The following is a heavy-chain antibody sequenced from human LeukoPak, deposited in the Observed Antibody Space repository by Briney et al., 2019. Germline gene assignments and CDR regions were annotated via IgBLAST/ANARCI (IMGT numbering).Heavy chain of an antibody. V-gene: IGHV4-4*07. J-gene: IGHJ4*02. CDR2: IYSGGNT. CDR1: GGSISNYY. D-gene: IGHD6-19*01. Sequence: SETLSFTCTVSGGSISNYYWNWIRQPAGKGLEWIGRIYSGGNTNYNPSLKSRVTMSVDTSKNQFSLKLSSVTAADTAVYYCARDRYSSGWYDYWGQGTLVTVSS. CDR3: ARDRYSSGWYDY.